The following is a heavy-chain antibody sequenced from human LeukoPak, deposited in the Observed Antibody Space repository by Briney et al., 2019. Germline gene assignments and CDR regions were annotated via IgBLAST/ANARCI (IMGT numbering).Heavy chain of an antibody. D-gene: IGHD4-23*01. V-gene: IGHV3-66*01. J-gene: IGHJ4*02. Sequence: PGGSLRLSCAASGFTVSSNYMSWVRQAPGKGLEYISVVYTGGRTYYADFVKGRFTISRDNSKNTLYLQLNSLRAEDTAVYYCARLTPRTIVTSGYFDYWGQGTLVTVSS. CDR2: VYTGGRT. CDR1: GFTVSSNY. CDR3: ARLTPRTIVTSGYFDY.